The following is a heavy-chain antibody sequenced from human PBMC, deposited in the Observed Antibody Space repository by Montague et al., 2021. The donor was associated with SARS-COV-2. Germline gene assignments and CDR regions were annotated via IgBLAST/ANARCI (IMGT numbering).Heavy chain of an antibody. CDR3: AVQELAYFDY. Sequence: SETLSLACAVSGGSISSSNWWSWVRPPPGKGLEWIGEIYHSGRTNYNPSLKSRVTISVDESTGQFSLKLRSVTAADTAVYYCAVQELAYFDYWGQGTLVTVSS. D-gene: IGHD5-24*01. V-gene: IGHV4-4*02. CDR2: IYHSGRT. J-gene: IGHJ4*02. CDR1: GGSISSSNW.